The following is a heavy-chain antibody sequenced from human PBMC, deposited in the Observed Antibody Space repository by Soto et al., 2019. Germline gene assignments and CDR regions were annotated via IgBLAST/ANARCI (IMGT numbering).Heavy chain of an antibody. J-gene: IGHJ4*02. Sequence: GGSLRLSCAASGFTFSNDWMTWVRQAPGKGLEWIGRIKSKRDGGTIDDAAPVRGRFTISRDDSTNTLFLQMNNLKTEDTAIYYCTRGAPSGTFYDYWGQGTLVTVSS. CDR1: GFTFSNDW. CDR2: IKSKRDGGTI. D-gene: IGHD3-16*01. V-gene: IGHV3-15*01. CDR3: TRGAPSGTFYDY.